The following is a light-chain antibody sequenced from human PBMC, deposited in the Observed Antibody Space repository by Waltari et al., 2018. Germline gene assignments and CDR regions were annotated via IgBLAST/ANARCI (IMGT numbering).Light chain of an antibody. CDR3: SSYAGSNNYWV. CDR1: SSDVGGYNY. CDR2: EVT. V-gene: IGLV2-8*01. J-gene: IGLJ3*02. Sequence: QSALTQPPSASGSPGQSVTISCTGTSSDVGGYNYVSWYQQYPGRAPKTMIYEVTKRPSGVPDRFSGSKSGNTASLTVSGLQADDEADYYCSSYAGSNNYWVFGGGTTLTVL.